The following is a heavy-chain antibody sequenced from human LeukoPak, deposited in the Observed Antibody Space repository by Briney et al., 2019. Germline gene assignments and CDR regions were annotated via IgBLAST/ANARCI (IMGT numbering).Heavy chain of an antibody. J-gene: IGHJ4*02. CDR2: ISWDGSST. Sequence: GGSLRLSCTASGFTFDDYAMHWVRQAPGKGLEWVSLISWDGSSTYYADSVKGRFAISRDNSKNSLYLQMNSLGTEDTALYYCAQGSSSWPSLFDYWGQGTLVTVSS. V-gene: IGHV3-43*01. CDR1: GFTFDDYA. D-gene: IGHD6-13*01. CDR3: AQGSSSWPSLFDY.